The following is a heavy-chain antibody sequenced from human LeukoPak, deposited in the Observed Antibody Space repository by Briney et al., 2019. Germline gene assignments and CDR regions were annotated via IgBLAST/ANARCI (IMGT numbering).Heavy chain of an antibody. Sequence: GALVKVSCKASGYTFTDYYMHWVRQAPGQGLEWMGWISAYNGNTNYAQKLQGRVTMTRDTSTTTVYMELRSLTSDDTAVYYCARNYDLLTGWDSEDYWGQGTLVTVSS. J-gene: IGHJ4*02. V-gene: IGHV1-18*01. CDR2: ISAYNGNT. CDR1: GYTFTDYY. CDR3: ARNYDLLTGWDSEDY. D-gene: IGHD3-9*01.